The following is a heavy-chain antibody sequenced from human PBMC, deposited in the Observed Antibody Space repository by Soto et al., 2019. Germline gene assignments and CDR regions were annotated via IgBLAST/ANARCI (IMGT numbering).Heavy chain of an antibody. J-gene: IGHJ4*02. V-gene: IGHV3-74*01. CDR3: VRDSHGDY. Sequence: VQLVESGGGLVQPGGSLRLSCAGSGFTFSNYWMQWVRQAPGKGLEWVSRIDHDGPTDYADSVRGRFTISRDNAENTLYLQMNSLRPEDTAVYYCVRDSHGDYWGQGTLVTVSS. CDR2: IDHDGPT. CDR1: GFTFSNYW.